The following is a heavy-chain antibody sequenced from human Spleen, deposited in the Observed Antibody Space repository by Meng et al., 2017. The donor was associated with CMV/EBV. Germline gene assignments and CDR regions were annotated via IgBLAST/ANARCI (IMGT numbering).Heavy chain of an antibody. CDR1: GVSISIYY. Sequence: QALLQEAGPGLVKPSETLSLTCTVSGVSISIYYWSWIRQPAGKGLEWIGRIYTSGSTNYNPSLKSRVTMSVDTSKNQFSLKLSSVTAADTAVYYCARGPPLRYFDWPSYDYWGQGTLVTVSS. CDR3: ARGPPLRYFDWPSYDY. D-gene: IGHD3-9*01. CDR2: IYTSGST. J-gene: IGHJ4*02. V-gene: IGHV4-4*07.